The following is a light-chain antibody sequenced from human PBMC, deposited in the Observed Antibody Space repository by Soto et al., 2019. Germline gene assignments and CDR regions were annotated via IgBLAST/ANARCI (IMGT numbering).Light chain of an antibody. CDR1: QSVSNY. Sequence: ILLTQSPATLSLYRGERAPLSCRASQSVSNYLAWYQQKPGQAPRLFIYDASTRATGIPPRFSGSGSGTDFTLTISSLQSEDFALYYCQQYDYWPITFGQGTRLEIK. CDR3: QQYDYWPIT. J-gene: IGKJ5*01. V-gene: IGKV3-15*01. CDR2: DAS.